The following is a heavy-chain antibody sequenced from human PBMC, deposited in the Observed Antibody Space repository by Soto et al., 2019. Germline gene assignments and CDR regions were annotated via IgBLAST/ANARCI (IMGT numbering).Heavy chain of an antibody. CDR1: GFTFDDYG. Sequence: GGSLRLSGADCGFTFDDYGMSWVRQAPGKGLEWVSGKNWKGGSTGYADSVKGQFTISRDNAKNSLYLQMNSLRAEDTAVYHCARVWSAVGNDDFDIWGQGTMVTVSS. CDR3: ARVWSAVGNDDFDI. D-gene: IGHD2-21*01. J-gene: IGHJ3*02. CDR2: KNWKGGST. V-gene: IGHV3-20*01.